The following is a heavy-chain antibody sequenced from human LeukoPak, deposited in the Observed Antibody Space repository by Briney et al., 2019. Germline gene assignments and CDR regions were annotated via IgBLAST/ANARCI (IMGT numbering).Heavy chain of an antibody. CDR2: ISGSGGST. CDR3: AKEGTGKTPFDY. CDR1: GFTFSSYA. J-gene: IGHJ4*02. V-gene: IGHV3-23*01. D-gene: IGHD3/OR15-3a*01. Sequence: GGSLRLSCAASGFTFSSYAMTWVRQAPGKGLEWVSAISGSGGSTYYADSVKGRFAISRDNSKSTLFLQMNSLRAEDTAVHYCAKEGTGKTPFDYWGQGTLVTVSS.